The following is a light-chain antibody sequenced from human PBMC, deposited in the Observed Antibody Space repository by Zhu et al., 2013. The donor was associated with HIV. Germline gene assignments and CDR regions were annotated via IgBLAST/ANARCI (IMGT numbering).Light chain of an antibody. CDR3: QQSYSTPYT. Sequence: IQLTQSPSSLSASVGDRVTITCRASQGISSALAWYQQKPGKAPKLLIYDASNLETGVPSRFSGSGSGTDFTLTISSLQPEDFATYYCQQSYSTPYTFGQGTKLEIK. CDR1: QGISSA. V-gene: IGKV1-39*01. J-gene: IGKJ2*01. CDR2: DAS.